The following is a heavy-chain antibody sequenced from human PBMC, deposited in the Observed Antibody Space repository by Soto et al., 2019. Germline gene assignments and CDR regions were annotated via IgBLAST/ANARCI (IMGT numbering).Heavy chain of an antibody. J-gene: IGHJ6*02. D-gene: IGHD6-6*01. CDR2: ISGSGGST. CDR1: GFTFSNFE. V-gene: IGHV3-23*01. Sequence: GGSLRLSCAASGFTFSNFEMHWVRQAPGKGLEWVSAISGSGGSTYYADSVKGRFTISRDNSKNTLYLQMNSLRAEDTAVYYCAKRWVAALPDYGMDVWGQGTTVTVSS. CDR3: AKRWVAALPDYGMDV.